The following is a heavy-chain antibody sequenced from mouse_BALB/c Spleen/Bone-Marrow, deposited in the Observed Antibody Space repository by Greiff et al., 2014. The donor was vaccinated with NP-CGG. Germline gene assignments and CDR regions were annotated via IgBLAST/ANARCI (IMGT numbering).Heavy chain of an antibody. J-gene: IGHJ3*01. Sequence: VKLMESGAELAKLGASVKMSCKASGYTFTSYWMHWVKQRPGQGLEWIGYINPSTGYTDYNQKFKDKATLTADKSSSTAYMQLSSLTSEDSAVYYCARRLNWDWFAYWGQGTLVTVSA. D-gene: IGHD4-1*01. V-gene: IGHV1-7*01. CDR3: ARRLNWDWFAY. CDR2: INPSTGYT. CDR1: GYTFTSYW.